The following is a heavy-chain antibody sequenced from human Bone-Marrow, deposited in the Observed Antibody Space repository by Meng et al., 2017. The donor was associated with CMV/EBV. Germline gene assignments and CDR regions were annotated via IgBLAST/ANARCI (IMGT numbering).Heavy chain of an antibody. CDR3: ARGVAGDCTNGVCLAGIDY. CDR1: GGSISSSSYY. V-gene: IGHV4-39*07. J-gene: IGHJ4*02. Sequence: SETLSLTCTVSGGSISSSSYYWGWIRQPPGKGLEWIGSIYYSGSTYYNPSLKSRVTISVDTSKNQFSLKLSSVTAADTAVYYCARGVAGDCTNGVCLAGIDYWGQGTLVTVSS. D-gene: IGHD2-8*01. CDR2: IYYSGST.